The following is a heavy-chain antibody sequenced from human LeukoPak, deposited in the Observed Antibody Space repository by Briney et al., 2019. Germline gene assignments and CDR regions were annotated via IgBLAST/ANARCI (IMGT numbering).Heavy chain of an antibody. CDR3: ARGLGFGESKYYFDY. Sequence: SETLSLTCAVSGGSISSGGYSWSWIRQPPGKGLEWIGYIYHSGSTYYNPSLKRRVTISVDRSKNQFSLKLSSVTAADTAVYYCARGLGFGESKYYFDYWGQGTLVTVSS. CDR2: IYHSGST. CDR1: GGSISSGGYS. V-gene: IGHV4-30-2*01. D-gene: IGHD3-10*01. J-gene: IGHJ4*02.